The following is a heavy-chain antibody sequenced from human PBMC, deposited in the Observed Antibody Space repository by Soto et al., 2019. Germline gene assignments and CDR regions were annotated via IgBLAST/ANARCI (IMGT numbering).Heavy chain of an antibody. V-gene: IGHV3-23*01. D-gene: IGHD2-2*01. J-gene: IGHJ4*02. CDR1: GFTFSNHA. Sequence: EVQLLESGGALVQPGGSLRLSCAASGFTFSNHAMNWVRQAPGKGLEWVSTISVSGSTYYADSVKGRFTISRDNSKNTLYLQMTSLRAEDTAVYYCARDPGGHYCTSTSCLYFFDHWGQGTLVSVSS. CDR2: ISVSGST. CDR3: ARDPGGHYCTSTSCLYFFDH.